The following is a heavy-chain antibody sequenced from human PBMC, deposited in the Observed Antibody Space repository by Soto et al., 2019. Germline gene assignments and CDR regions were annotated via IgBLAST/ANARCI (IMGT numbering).Heavy chain of an antibody. V-gene: IGHV3-33*03. D-gene: IGHD4-17*01. CDR2: IWDDGSGQ. CDR3: AKDEVAREYYGRCFDV. Sequence: QVQLVESGGGLVQPGRSLRLSCVVSGFTFSNYGMHWVRQAPGKGLEWVADIWDDGSGQRYAGSVQGRFTISRDNSKNTLYLQINSLRVEDTAVYYCAKDEVAREYYGRCFDVWGQGTTVTVSS. J-gene: IGHJ6*02. CDR1: GFTFSNYG.